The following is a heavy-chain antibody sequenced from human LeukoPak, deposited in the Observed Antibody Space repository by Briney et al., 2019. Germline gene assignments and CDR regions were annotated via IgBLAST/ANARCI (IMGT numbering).Heavy chain of an antibody. CDR1: GGSITNDNYF. J-gene: IGHJ5*02. CDR3: ARDVGFCSGGSCYPYNWFDP. D-gene: IGHD2-15*01. CDR2: IYYSGNT. Sequence: SETLSLTCTVSGGSITNDNYFWSWIRQHPGKGLEWIGYIYYSGNTYYNPSLKSRVTMLVDTSKNQFSLKLTSMTAADTAVYHCARDVGFCSGGSCYPYNWFDPWGQGTLVTVSS. V-gene: IGHV4-31*03.